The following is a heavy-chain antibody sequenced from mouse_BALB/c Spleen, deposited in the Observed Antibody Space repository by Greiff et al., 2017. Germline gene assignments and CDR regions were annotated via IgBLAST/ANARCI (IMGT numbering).Heavy chain of an antibody. V-gene: IGHV1-4*02. CDR1: GYTFTSYT. Sequence: VQLQESAAELARPGASVKMSCKASGYTFTSYTMHWVKQRPGQGLEWIGYINPSSGYTEYNQKFKDKTTLTADKSSSTAYMQLSSLTSEDSAVYYCARVYGSRYYFDYWGQGTTLTVSS. J-gene: IGHJ2*01. D-gene: IGHD1-1*01. CDR3: ARVYGSRYYFDY. CDR2: INPSSGYT.